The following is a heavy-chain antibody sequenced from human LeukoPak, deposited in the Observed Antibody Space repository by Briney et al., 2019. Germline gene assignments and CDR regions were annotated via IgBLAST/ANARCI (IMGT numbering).Heavy chain of an antibody. V-gene: IGHV3-30*19. J-gene: IGHJ4*02. D-gene: IGHD3-10*01. CDR2: ISYDGSNK. Sequence: PGGSLRLSCAASGFTFSSYGMHWVRQAPGKGLEWVAVISYDGSNKYYADSVKGRFTISRDNSKNTLYLQMNSLRAEDTAVYYCARAHHYYGSGSFDYWGQGTLVTVSS. CDR1: GFTFSSYG. CDR3: ARAHHYYGSGSFDY.